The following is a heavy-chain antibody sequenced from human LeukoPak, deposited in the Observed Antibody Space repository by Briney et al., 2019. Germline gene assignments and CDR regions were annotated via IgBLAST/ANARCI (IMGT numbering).Heavy chain of an antibody. V-gene: IGHV1-3*01. D-gene: IGHD6-13*01. CDR1: GYTFINFA. Sequence: VASVKVSCKASGYTFINFAINWGRQAPGQRPEWMGWINAGNGNTKYSQKFQDRVTITRDTSASTAYMELTSLTSEDTAVYYCARGPRAAADDYWGQGTLVTASS. J-gene: IGHJ4*02. CDR2: INAGNGNT. CDR3: ARGPRAAADDY.